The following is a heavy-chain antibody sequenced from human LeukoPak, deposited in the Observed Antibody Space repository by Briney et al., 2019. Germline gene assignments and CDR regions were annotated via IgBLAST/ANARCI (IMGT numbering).Heavy chain of an antibody. D-gene: IGHD6-19*01. Sequence: GGSLRLSCAASGFTVSSNYMSWVRQAPGKGLEWVSVIYSGGSTYYADSVKGRFTISRDNSKNTLYLQMNSLRAEDTAVYYCARDLLMAGANDAFDIWGQGTMVTVSS. CDR3: ARDLLMAGANDAFDI. J-gene: IGHJ3*02. CDR2: IYSGGST. V-gene: IGHV3-66*01. CDR1: GFTVSSNY.